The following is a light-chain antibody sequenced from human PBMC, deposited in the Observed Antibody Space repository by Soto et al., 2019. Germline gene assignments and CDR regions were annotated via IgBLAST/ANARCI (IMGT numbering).Light chain of an antibody. CDR1: QSISSY. Sequence: DIQMTQSPSSLSASVGDRVTITCRASQSISSYLNWYQQKPGKAPKLLIYAASSLASGVPSRFSGSGSGTDFTLTISSLQPEDFATYYCQQSYSTPFTFGPGTKVDIK. CDR2: AAS. V-gene: IGKV1-39*01. J-gene: IGKJ3*01. CDR3: QQSYSTPFT.